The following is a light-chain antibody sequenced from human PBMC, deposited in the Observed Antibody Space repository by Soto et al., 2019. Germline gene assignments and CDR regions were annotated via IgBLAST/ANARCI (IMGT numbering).Light chain of an antibody. J-gene: IGKJ5*01. CDR2: GAS. CDR3: QQRDSWPIT. CDR1: QSVDSY. V-gene: IGKV3-11*01. Sequence: EIVLTQSPASLSLSPGERATLSCRASQSVDSYLVWYQQKPGQAPRLLIFGASNRATSIPARFSGSGSGTDFTLTINSLEPDDFAVYYCQQRDSWPITFGQGTRLEIK.